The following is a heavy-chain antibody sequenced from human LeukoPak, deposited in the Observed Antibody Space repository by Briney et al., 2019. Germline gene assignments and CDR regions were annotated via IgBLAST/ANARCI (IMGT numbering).Heavy chain of an antibody. D-gene: IGHD2-8*01. CDR1: GYTFTGYY. J-gene: IGHJ5*02. CDR2: INPNSGGT. V-gene: IGHV1-2*02. Sequence: ASVKVSCEASGYTFTGYYMHWVRQAPGQGLGWMGWINPNSGGTDYAQKFQGRVTMSRDTSISTAYMELSRLRSDDTAVYYCARDGPMVYAISWGQGTLVTVSS. CDR3: ARDGPMVYAIS.